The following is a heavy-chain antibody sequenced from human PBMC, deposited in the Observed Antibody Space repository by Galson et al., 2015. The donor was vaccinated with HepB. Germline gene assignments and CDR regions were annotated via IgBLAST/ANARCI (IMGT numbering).Heavy chain of an antibody. V-gene: IGHV5-10-1*01. CDR2: IDPSDSYI. CDR3: ARGSSGWYYFDY. Sequence: QSGAEVKKPGESLRISCKGSGYIFTSFWISWVRQMPGKGLEWMGRIDPSDSYINYSPSFQGHVTISADKSISTAYLQWSSLKASDTAMYYCARGSSGWYYFDYWGQGTLVTVSS. CDR1: GYIFTSFW. J-gene: IGHJ4*02. D-gene: IGHD6-19*01.